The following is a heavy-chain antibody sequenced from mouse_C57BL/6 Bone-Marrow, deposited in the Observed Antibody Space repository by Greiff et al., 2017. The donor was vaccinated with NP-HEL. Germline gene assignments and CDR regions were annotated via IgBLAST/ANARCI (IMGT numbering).Heavy chain of an antibody. CDR3: AKSPGAGLRNAMDY. CDR1: GFSLTSYG. Sequence: QVQLKESGPGLVQPSQSLSITCTVSGFSLTSYGVHWVRQSPGKGLEWLGVIWRGGSTDYNAAFMSRLSITKDNSKSQVFFKMNSLQADDTAIYYGAKSPGAGLRNAMDYWGQGTSVTVSS. D-gene: IGHD1-1*01. CDR2: IWRGGST. J-gene: IGHJ4*01. V-gene: IGHV2-5*01.